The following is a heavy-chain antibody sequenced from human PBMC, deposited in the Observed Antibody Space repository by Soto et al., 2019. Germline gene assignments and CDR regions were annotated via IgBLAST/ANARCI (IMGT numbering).Heavy chain of an antibody. Sequence: SVKVSCKASGRTFSYFALSWMRQAPGQGLEWMGGIIPIFGTTNYAQKFQGRVTISADESTSTGYMELSSLRSEDTAVYYCARGRGVPGAAPGPNYYYYYGMDVWGQGTTVTVSS. CDR2: IIPIFGTT. J-gene: IGHJ6*02. V-gene: IGHV1-69*13. CDR3: ARGRGVPGAAPGPNYYYYYGMDV. CDR1: GRTFSYFA. D-gene: IGHD3-10*01.